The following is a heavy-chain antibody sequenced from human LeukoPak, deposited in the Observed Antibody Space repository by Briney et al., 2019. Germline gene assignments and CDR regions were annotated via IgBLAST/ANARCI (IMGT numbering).Heavy chain of an antibody. V-gene: IGHV5-51*01. D-gene: IGHD6-19*01. Sequence: GEALKISCKGSGYSFTSYWIGWGRQMPRKGLEWMGIIYPGDSDTRYSPSFQGQVTISVDKSISTAYLQWSSPKASDTAMYYCARQGYSSGWTAAREYYFDYWGQGTLVTVSS. CDR3: ARQGYSSGWTAAREYYFDY. CDR2: IYPGDSDT. CDR1: GYSFTSYW. J-gene: IGHJ4*02.